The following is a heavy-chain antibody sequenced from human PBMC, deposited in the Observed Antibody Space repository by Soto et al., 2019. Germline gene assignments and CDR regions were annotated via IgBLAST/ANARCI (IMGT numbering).Heavy chain of an antibody. Sequence: EVQLLESGGGLVRLGGSLRLSCAASGFTFTSYAMTWVRQAPGKGLEWVSGISGTGGSTYYADSVKGRFTISRDKSKNTLYLHVNSLRAEDTAVYYCARGSAYSDYDLEYWGQGTLVTVSS. CDR3: ARGSAYSDYDLEY. CDR2: ISGTGGST. J-gene: IGHJ4*02. V-gene: IGHV3-23*01. D-gene: IGHD4-17*01. CDR1: GFTFTSYA.